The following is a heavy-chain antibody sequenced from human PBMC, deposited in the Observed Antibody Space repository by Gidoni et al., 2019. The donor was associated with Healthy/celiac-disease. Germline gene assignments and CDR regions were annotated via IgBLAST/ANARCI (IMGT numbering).Heavy chain of an antibody. CDR2: IKQDGSEK. D-gene: IGHD3-10*01. CDR1: GFTFSSYW. V-gene: IGHV3-7*01. CDR3: ARDRTSGSGSYYNPPLGY. J-gene: IGHJ4*02. Sequence: EVQLVESVGGLVQPGGSLRLSCAASGFTFSSYWMSWVRQAPGKGLEWVANIKQDGSEKYYVDSVKGRFTISRDNAKNSLYLQMNSLRAEDTAVYYCARDRTSGSGSYYNPPLGYWGQGTLVTVSS.